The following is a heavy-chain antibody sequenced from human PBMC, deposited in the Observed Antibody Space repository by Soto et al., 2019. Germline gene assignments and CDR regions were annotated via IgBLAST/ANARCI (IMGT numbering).Heavy chain of an antibody. D-gene: IGHD2-2*01. Sequence: SETLSLTCAVYGGSFSGYYWSWIRQPPGKGLEWIGEINHSGSTNYNPSLKSRVTISVDTSKNQFSLKLSSVTAADTAVYYCARHRHYCSSTSCYDVFDYWGQGTLVTVSS. CDR3: ARHRHYCSSTSCYDVFDY. CDR2: INHSGST. J-gene: IGHJ4*02. V-gene: IGHV4-34*01. CDR1: GGSFSGYY.